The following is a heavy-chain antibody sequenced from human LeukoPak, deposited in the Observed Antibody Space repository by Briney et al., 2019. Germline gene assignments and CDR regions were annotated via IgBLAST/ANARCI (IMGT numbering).Heavy chain of an antibody. D-gene: IGHD1-20*01. CDR2: ISSSSSYI. CDR1: GFTFSSYS. J-gene: IGHJ3*01. V-gene: IGHV3-21*01. CDR3: ARAIPGPALHGAFDV. Sequence: GGSLRLSCAASGFTFSSYSMNWVRQAPGKGLEWVSSISSSSSYIYYTDSVKGRFTISRDNAKNSLYLQMNSLRAEDTAVYYCARAIPGPALHGAFDVWGLGTMVTVSS.